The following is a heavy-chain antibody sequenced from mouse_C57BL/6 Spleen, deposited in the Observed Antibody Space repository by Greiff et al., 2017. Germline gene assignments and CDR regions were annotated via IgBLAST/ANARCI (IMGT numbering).Heavy chain of an antibody. Sequence: EVQLQQSGPELVKPGASVKIPCKASGYTFTDYNMDWVKQSHGKSLEWIGDINPNNGGTIYNQKFKGKATLTVDKSSSTAYMELRSLTSEDTAVYYCARGIGGDWYFDVWGTGTTVTVAS. J-gene: IGHJ1*03. CDR3: ARGIGGDWYFDV. CDR1: GYTFTDYN. CDR2: INPNNGGT. V-gene: IGHV1-18*01.